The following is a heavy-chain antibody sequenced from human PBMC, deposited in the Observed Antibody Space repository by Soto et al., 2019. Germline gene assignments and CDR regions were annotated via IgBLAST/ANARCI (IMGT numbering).Heavy chain of an antibody. CDR1: GFTFSSYS. Sequence: EVQLVESGGGLVQPGGSLRLSCAASGFTFSSYSMNWVRQAPGKGLEWVSYISSSSSTIYYADSVKGRFTISRDNAKNSLYQQMNSLRAEDTSVYYCARDQRWYGATRGYYYYYYMDVWGKGTTVTVSS. D-gene: IGHD2-15*01. V-gene: IGHV3-48*01. CDR3: ARDQRWYGATRGYYYYYYMDV. J-gene: IGHJ6*03. CDR2: ISSSSSTI.